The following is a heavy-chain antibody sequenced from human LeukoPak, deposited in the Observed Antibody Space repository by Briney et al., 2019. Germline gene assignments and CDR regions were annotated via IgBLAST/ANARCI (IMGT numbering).Heavy chain of an antibody. V-gene: IGHV4-4*07. CDR1: GGSITNYF. J-gene: IGHJ6*02. CDR3: ARDWGNV. CDR2: IYASGSA. Sequence: PSETLSLTCTVSGGSITNYFWSWIRQPAGKRLEWIGRIYASGSANYNPSLESRVTMSIDTSMSQFSLTLTSVTAADTAVYFCARDWGNVWGQGTTVTVSS. D-gene: IGHD3-16*01.